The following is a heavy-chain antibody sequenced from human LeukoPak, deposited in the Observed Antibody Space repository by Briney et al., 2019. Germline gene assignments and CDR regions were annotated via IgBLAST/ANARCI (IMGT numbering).Heavy chain of an antibody. CDR2: INHSGST. CDR1: GGSFSGYY. D-gene: IGHD2-2*01. J-gene: IGHJ6*03. CDR3: ARDGLGYCSSTSCYPPYYYYYMDV. V-gene: IGHV4-34*01. Sequence: SETLSLNCAVYGGSFSGYYWSWIRQPPGKGLEWIGEINHSGSTNYNPSLKSRVTISVDTSKNQFSLKLSSVTAADTAVYYYARDGLGYCSSTSCYPPYYYYYMDVWGKGTTVTVS.